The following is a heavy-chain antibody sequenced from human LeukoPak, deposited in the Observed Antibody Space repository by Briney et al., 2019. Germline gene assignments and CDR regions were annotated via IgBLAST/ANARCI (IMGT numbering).Heavy chain of an antibody. CDR3: VRGGTYCDSTCKGAGY. V-gene: IGHV3-21*01. D-gene: IGHD2/OR15-2a*01. J-gene: IGHJ1*01. Sequence: GGSLRLFCAASGFTFSSNSLNWVRQAPGKGLQWVSSISSSSSSYIYYADSVKGRFTISRDNAKNSLYLQMNSLRAEDTAVYYCVRGGTYCDSTCKGAGYWGQGTLVAVSA. CDR1: GFTFSSNS. CDR2: ISSSSSSYI.